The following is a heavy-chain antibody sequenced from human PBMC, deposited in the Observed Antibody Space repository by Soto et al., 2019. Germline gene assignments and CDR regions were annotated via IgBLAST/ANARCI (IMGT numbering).Heavy chain of an antibody. CDR3: TRRGGGYSSSWYIPYGMDV. CDR2: IRSKANSYAT. Sequence: GGSLRLSCAASGFTFSGSAMHWVRQASGKGLEWVGRIRSKANSYATAYAASVKGRFTISRDDSKNTAYLQMNSLKTEDTAVYYCTRRGGGYSSSWYIPYGMDVWGQGTTVTVSS. J-gene: IGHJ6*02. CDR1: GFTFSGSA. V-gene: IGHV3-73*01. D-gene: IGHD6-13*01.